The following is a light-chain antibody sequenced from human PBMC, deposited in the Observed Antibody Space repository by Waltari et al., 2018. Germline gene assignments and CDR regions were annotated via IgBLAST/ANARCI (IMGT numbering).Light chain of an antibody. CDR3: CSYAVSSGSTV. V-gene: IGLV2-23*02. CDR2: EVN. Sequence: QSALTQPASVSGSPGQSITISCTGTSSDVGSYNLVSWYQQHPGKAPKLMIYEVNKRPSRASDRFTRSKSCNTGSPTFPRLQAVHEADYSDCSYAVSSGSTVFGGGTKLTVL. CDR1: SSDVGSYNL. J-gene: IGLJ2*01.